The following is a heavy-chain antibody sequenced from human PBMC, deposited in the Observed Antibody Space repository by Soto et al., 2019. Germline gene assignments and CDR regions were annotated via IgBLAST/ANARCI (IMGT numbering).Heavy chain of an antibody. J-gene: IGHJ6*02. CDR3: NLGYCSGGSCYYYGMDV. D-gene: IGHD2-15*01. Sequence: QVQLVQSGAEVKKPGSSVKVSCKASGGTFSSYAISWVRQAPGQGLEWMGGIIPIFGTANYAQKFQGRVTITADESTSRAYRELSSLRSEDTAVYYCNLGYCSGGSCYYYGMDVWGQGTTVTDSS. V-gene: IGHV1-69*01. CDR1: GGTFSSYA. CDR2: IIPIFGTA.